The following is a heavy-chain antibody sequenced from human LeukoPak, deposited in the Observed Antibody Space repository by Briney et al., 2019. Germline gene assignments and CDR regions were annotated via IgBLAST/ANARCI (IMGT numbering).Heavy chain of an antibody. Sequence: SETLSLTCTVSGGSISSYYWSWIRQPAGKGLEWIGRIYTSGGTNYNPSLKSRVTMSVDTSKNQFSLKLSSVTAADTAVYYCARDEADYGSGRLGYYYYGMDVWGQGTTVTVSS. V-gene: IGHV4-4*07. CDR1: GGSISSYY. D-gene: IGHD3-10*01. CDR3: ARDEADYGSGRLGYYYYGMDV. J-gene: IGHJ6*02. CDR2: IYTSGGT.